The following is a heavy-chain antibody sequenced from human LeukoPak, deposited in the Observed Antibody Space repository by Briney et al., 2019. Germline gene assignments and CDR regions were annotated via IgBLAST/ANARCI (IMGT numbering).Heavy chain of an antibody. J-gene: IGHJ4*02. Sequence: GVSLRLSSAASGFTFSSYAMSWVRQAPGKGLEWVSAISGSGGSTYYADSVKGRFTISRDNSKNTLYLQMNSLRAEDTAVYYCAKDAYPNYYDSSGPFDYWGQGTLVTVSS. V-gene: IGHV3-23*01. CDR3: AKDAYPNYYDSSGPFDY. D-gene: IGHD3-22*01. CDR1: GFTFSSYA. CDR2: ISGSGGST.